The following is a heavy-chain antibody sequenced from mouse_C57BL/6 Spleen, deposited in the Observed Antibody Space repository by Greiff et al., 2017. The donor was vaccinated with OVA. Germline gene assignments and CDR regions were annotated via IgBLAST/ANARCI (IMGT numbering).Heavy chain of an antibody. CDR3: ARKWVRQDAYVMDY. CDR1: GFSLTSYG. CDR2: IWRGGST. D-gene: IGHD2-2*01. J-gene: IGHJ4*01. V-gene: IGHV2-2*01. Sequence: QVQLKQSGPGLVQPSQSLSITCTVSGFSLTSYGVHWVRQSPGKGLEWLGVIWRGGSTDYNAAFISRLSISKDNSKSQVFFKMNSLQADDTAIYYCARKWVRQDAYVMDYWGQGTSVTVSS.